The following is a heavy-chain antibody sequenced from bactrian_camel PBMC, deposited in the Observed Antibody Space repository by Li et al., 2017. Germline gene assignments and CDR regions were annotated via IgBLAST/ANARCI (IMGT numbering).Heavy chain of an antibody. CDR2: IAGDGRT. CDR3: AADLVTDEPSLVEREYYY. V-gene: IGHV3S53*01. J-gene: IGHJ4*01. D-gene: IGHD1*01. CDR1: GYTLPMN. Sequence: LVESGGGSVQAGESLRLSCVASGYTLPMNMGWFRRLPGQEREGVAAIAGDGRTDYANSVKGRFTISRDGAKNIIALQMHSLKSEDTATYYCAADLVTDEPSLVEREYYYWGQGTQVTVS.